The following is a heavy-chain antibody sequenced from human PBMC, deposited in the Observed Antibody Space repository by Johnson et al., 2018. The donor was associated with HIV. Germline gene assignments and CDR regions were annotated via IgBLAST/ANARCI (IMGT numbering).Heavy chain of an antibody. D-gene: IGHD2-15*01. V-gene: IGHV3-23*04. Sequence: VQLVESGGGVVQPGRSLRLSCAASGFTFSSNAMSWVRQAPGKGLEWVSGISGSGGSTYYADSVKGRFTISRDNSKNTLYLKMNSLRAEDTAVYYCAKNGGVGGGSSNGAFDIWGQGTMVTVSS. CDR2: ISGSGGST. J-gene: IGHJ3*02. CDR3: AKNGGVGGGSSNGAFDI. CDR1: GFTFSSNA.